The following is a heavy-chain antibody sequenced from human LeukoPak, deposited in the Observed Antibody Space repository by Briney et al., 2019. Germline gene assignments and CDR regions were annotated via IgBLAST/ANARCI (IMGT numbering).Heavy chain of an antibody. D-gene: IGHD3-10*01. CDR1: GFTVSSNY. Sequence: GGSLRLSCAASGFTVSSNYMSWVRQAPGKGLEWVSVISGGGSRTYYAASVKGRFTISRDNSENTLYLQMNSLRADDTAVYYCAKGTYYHTSGTSSTETFGENWGQGTLVTVSS. V-gene: IGHV3-23*01. CDR3: AKGTYYHTSGTSSTETFGEN. J-gene: IGHJ4*02. CDR2: ISGGGSRT.